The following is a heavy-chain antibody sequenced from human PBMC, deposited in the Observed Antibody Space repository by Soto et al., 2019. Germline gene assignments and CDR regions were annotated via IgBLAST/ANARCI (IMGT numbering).Heavy chain of an antibody. J-gene: IGHJ3*02. V-gene: IGHV3-7*05. CDR2: IKQDGSEK. D-gene: IGHD3-9*01. CDR3: ARDQTFDWLFLDAFDI. Sequence: EVQLVESGGGLVQPGGSLRLSCAASGFTFSSYWMSWVRQAPGKGLEWVANIKQDGSEKYYVDSVKGRFTISRDNAKNSLYLQMNSLRAEDTAVYYCARDQTFDWLFLDAFDIWGQGTMVTVSS. CDR1: GFTFSSYW.